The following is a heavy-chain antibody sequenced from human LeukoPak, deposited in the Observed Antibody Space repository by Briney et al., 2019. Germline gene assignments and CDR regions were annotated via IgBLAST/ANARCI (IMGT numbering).Heavy chain of an antibody. CDR2: ISGSGGST. J-gene: IGHJ4*02. D-gene: IGHD3-3*01. CDR3: AKAPPDNYDFWSGYTYYFDY. V-gene: IGHV3-23*01. Sequence: GGSLRLSCAASGFTFSSYAMSWVRQAPGKGLEWVSAISGSGGSTYYADSVKGRFTISRDNSKNTLYLQMNSLRAEDTAVYYCAKAPPDNYDFWSGYTYYFDYWGQGTLVTVSS. CDR1: GFTFSSYA.